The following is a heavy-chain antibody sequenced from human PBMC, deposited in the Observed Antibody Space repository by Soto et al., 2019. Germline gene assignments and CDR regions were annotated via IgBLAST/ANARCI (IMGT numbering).Heavy chain of an antibody. V-gene: IGHV3-23*01. Sequence: EVQLLESGGGLVQPGGSLRISCAASAFTFRGYAMTWVRQAPGKGLEWVSSITVGGGASYHTDSVKGRFTISRDNSKNTIYLQMNSLRPEDTDIYYCSKYPNGDYVGAFDSWVQGTMVTVSS. CDR3: SKYPNGDYVGAFDS. CDR1: AFTFRGYA. CDR2: ITVGGGAS. D-gene: IGHD2-8*01. J-gene: IGHJ3*02.